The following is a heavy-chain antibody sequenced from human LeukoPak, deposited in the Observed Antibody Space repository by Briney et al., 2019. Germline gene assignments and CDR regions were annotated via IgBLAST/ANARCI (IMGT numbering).Heavy chain of an antibody. V-gene: IGHV3-48*03. CDR2: ISSSGSTI. CDR1: GFTFSSYE. Sequence: GGSLRLSCAASGFTFSSYEMNWVRQAPGKGLEWVSYISSSGSTIYYADSVKGRFTISRDNAKNSLYLQMNSLRAEDTAVYYCARDVPAYCGGDCPNPYWGQGTQVTVSS. D-gene: IGHD2-21*02. CDR3: ARDVPAYCGGDCPNPY. J-gene: IGHJ4*02.